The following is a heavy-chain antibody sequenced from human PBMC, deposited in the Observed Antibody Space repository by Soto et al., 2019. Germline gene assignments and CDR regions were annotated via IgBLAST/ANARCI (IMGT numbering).Heavy chain of an antibody. D-gene: IGHD3-10*01. CDR1: GYTFTGYY. V-gene: IGHV1-2*04. CDR3: LTQGFGPLHGLVDV. Sequence: ASVKVSCKASGYTFTGYYMHWVRQAPGQGLEWMGWINPNSGGTNYAQKFQGWVTMTRDTSISTAYMELSRLRSDDTAVYYCLTQGFGPLHGLVDVWGQGTTVTVSS. CDR2: INPNSGGT. J-gene: IGHJ6*02.